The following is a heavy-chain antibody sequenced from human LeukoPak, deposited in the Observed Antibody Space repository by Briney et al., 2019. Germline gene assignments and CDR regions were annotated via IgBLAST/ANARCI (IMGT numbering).Heavy chain of an antibody. Sequence: GSLRLSCAASGFTFTTYYMSWVRQAPGKGLEWVANIKQDGSEKYYVASVKGRFTVSRDNAKNSLYLQMSSLRAEDTAVYYCARRAYGAFGIWGQGTMVTVSS. CDR3: ARRAYGAFGI. D-gene: IGHD3-16*01. CDR1: GFTFTTYY. CDR2: IKQDGSEK. J-gene: IGHJ3*02. V-gene: IGHV3-7*01.